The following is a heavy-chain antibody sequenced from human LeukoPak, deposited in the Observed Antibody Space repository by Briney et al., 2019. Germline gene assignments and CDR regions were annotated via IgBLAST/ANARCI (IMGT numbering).Heavy chain of an antibody. CDR3: ARPPNIAAAGNLDY. CDR2: INAGNGNT. V-gene: IGHV1-3*01. CDR1: GYTFTSYA. D-gene: IGHD6-13*01. J-gene: IGHJ4*02. Sequence: ASVKVACKASGYTFTSYAMHWVRQAPGQRLEWMGWINAGNGNTKYSQKFQGRVTITRDTSASTAYMELSSLRSEDTAVYYCARPPNIAAAGNLDYWGQGTLVTVSS.